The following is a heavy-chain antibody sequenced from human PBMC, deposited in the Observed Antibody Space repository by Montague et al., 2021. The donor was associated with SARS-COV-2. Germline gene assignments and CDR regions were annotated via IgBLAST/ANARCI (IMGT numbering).Heavy chain of an antibody. CDR1: GFTFSSYS. CDR3: ARDRRITGTLSYYYGLDV. V-gene: IGHV3-48*04. CDR2: ISGSGSTK. J-gene: IGHJ6*02. D-gene: IGHD1-20*01. Sequence: SLRLSCAASGFTFSSYSMNWVRQAPGKGLEWLSYISGSGSTKHYADSVKGRFTISRDNAKNSLYLQLNSLRAEDTALYYCARDRRITGTLSYYYGLDVWGQGTAVTVSS.